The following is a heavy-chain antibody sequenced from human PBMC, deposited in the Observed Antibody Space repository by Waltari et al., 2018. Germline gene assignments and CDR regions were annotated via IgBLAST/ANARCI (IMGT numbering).Heavy chain of an antibody. CDR2: IYSGGST. CDR3: AREVRDYVWGAPAEYYFDY. Sequence: EVQLVESGGGLIQPGGSLRLSCAASGFTVSSNYMSWVRQAPGKGLEWVSVIYSGGSTYYADSVKGRFTSSRDNSKNTLYLQMNSLRAEDTAVYYCAREVRDYVWGAPAEYYFDYWGQGTLVTVSS. J-gene: IGHJ4*02. CDR1: GFTVSSNY. D-gene: IGHD3-16*01. V-gene: IGHV3-53*01.